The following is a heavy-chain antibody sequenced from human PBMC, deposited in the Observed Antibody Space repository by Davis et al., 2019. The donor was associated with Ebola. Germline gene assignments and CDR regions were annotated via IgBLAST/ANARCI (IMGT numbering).Heavy chain of an antibody. CDR1: GFTFSNYW. J-gene: IGHJ5*02. CDR3: ARIQHDFWGTYYSPKGWFDP. V-gene: IGHV3-7*01. D-gene: IGHD3-3*01. CDR2: IKEDGSKE. Sequence: GESLKISCAASGFTFSNYWMSWARQAPGKGLECVAHIKEDGSKEFYVDSVKGRFTISRDNAKSSLYLQMNSLRAEDTAVYYCARIQHDFWGTYYSPKGWFDPWGQGTLVTVSS.